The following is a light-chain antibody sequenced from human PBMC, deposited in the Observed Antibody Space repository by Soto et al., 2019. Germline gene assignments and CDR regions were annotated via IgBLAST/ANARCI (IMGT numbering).Light chain of an antibody. CDR2: DVS. Sequence: QSALTQPASLSGSPGQSITISCTGTSSDIGSYNYVSWYQQHPGKAPKLMIFDVSYRPSGISDRFSGSKSGNTASLTISGLQPEDEADYYCSSYGASSTLSGGGTKVTVL. V-gene: IGLV2-14*03. CDR3: SSYGASSTL. J-gene: IGLJ3*02. CDR1: SSDIGSYNY.